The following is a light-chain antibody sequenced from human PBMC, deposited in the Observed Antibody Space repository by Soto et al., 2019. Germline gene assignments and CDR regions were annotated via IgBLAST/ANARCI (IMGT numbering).Light chain of an antibody. J-gene: IGKJ5*01. V-gene: IGKV1-33*01. CDR2: DVS. CDR3: QQYDDLPIT. CDR1: HDITNF. Sequence: DIQMTQSPSSLSVSVGDRVTITCQASHDITNFLNWYQQKPGKAPKLLIYDVSKLETGVPSRFSGSGSGTDFTLTISSLQPEDIATYFCQQYDDLPITFGQGTRLYVK.